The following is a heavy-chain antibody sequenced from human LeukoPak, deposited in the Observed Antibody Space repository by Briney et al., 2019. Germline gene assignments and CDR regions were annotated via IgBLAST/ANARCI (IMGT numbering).Heavy chain of an antibody. V-gene: IGHV4-39*01. CDR2: IYYSGST. CDR3: ARAAGIVLLWFGGLDY. J-gene: IGHJ4*02. Sequence: SETLSLTCTVSDGSISSSSYYWGWIRQPPGKGLEWIGSIYYSGSTYYNPSLKSRVTISVDTSKNQFSLKLSSVTAADTAVYYCARAAGIVLLWFGGLDYWGQGTLVTVSS. D-gene: IGHD3-10*01. CDR1: DGSISSSSYY.